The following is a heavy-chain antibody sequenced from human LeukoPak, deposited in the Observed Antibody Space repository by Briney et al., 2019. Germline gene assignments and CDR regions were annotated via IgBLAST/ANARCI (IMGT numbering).Heavy chain of an antibody. J-gene: IGHJ6*02. D-gene: IGHD6-19*01. CDR2: ISGSGGST. CDR3: AKGEDSSGWLDYYYGMDV. Sequence: GGSLRLSYAASGFTFSSYAMSWVRQAPGKGLEWVSAISGSGGSTYYADSVKGRFTISRDNSKNTLYLQMNSLRAEDTAVYYCAKGEDSSGWLDYYYGMDVWGQGTTVTVSS. CDR1: GFTFSSYA. V-gene: IGHV3-23*01.